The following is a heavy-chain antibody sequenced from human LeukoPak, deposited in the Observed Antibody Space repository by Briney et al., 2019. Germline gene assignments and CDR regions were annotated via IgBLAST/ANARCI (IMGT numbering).Heavy chain of an antibody. V-gene: IGHV3-7*01. CDR1: GFTFSSYA. CDR2: IKQDGSEK. Sequence: GGSLRLSCAASGFTFSSYAIHWVRQAPGKGLEWVANIKQDGSEKYYVDSVKGRFTISRDNAKNSLYLQMNSLRAEDSAVYYCASAYYHYYFDYWGQGTLVTVS. D-gene: IGHD3-16*01. J-gene: IGHJ4*02. CDR3: ASAYYHYYFDY.